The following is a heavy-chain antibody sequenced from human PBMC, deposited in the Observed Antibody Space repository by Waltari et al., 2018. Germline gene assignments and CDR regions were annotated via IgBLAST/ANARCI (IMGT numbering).Heavy chain of an antibody. CDR3: ARVGSSGWPFDY. Sequence: QVQLQESGPGLVKPSETLSLTCAVSGGSISGYYWSWIRQPPGKGLEWIGYIGGGRGGTDYNPSLKSRVTISRDTSKNQFSLKLSSVTAADTAVYYCARVGSSGWPFDYWGQGILVTVSS. CDR1: GGSISGYY. D-gene: IGHD6-25*01. J-gene: IGHJ4*02. V-gene: IGHV4-59*12. CDR2: IGGGRGGT.